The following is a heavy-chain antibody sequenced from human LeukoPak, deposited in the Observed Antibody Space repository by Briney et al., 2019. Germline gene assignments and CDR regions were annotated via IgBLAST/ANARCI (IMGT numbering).Heavy chain of an antibody. D-gene: IGHD1-7*01. CDR2: MNPNSGNT. V-gene: IGHV1-8*01. CDR1: GYTFTSYD. J-gene: IGHJ4*02. Sequence: ASVKVSCKASGYTFTSYDINWVRQATGQGLEWMGWMNPNSGNTGYAQKFQGRVTMTRNTSVSTAYMELSSLRSEDTAVYYCARGGAGTTYCDYWGQGTLVTVSS. CDR3: ARGGAGTTYCDY.